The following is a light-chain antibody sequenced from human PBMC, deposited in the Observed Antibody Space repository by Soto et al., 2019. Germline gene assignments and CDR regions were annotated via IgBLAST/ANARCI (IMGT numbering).Light chain of an antibody. CDR3: QQYKNWPPIT. J-gene: IGKJ2*01. Sequence: EIVMTQSPATLSVSPGERATLSCRASQSVSSNLAWYQQNPGQAPRLLIYGASTRATGIPARFSGSGSGTEFTLTISNLQSEDFAVYYCQQYKNWPPITFGQGTKLEIK. V-gene: IGKV3-15*01. CDR2: GAS. CDR1: QSVSSN.